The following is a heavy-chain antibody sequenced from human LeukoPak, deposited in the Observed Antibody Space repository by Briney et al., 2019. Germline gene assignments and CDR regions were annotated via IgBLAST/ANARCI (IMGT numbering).Heavy chain of an antibody. D-gene: IGHD2-21*01. CDR3: TPVMVEDRGF. CDR2: IKSNNDGGTT. Sequence: GGSLRLSCAASGFIFNKAWMNWVRQAPGKGPEWVGRIKSNNDGGTTDYASPVEGRFVISRDDSKNTIYLQMNRLIIDDTAIYYCTPVMVEDRGFWGQGTLVTVSS. J-gene: IGHJ4*02. CDR1: GFIFNKAW. V-gene: IGHV3-15*01.